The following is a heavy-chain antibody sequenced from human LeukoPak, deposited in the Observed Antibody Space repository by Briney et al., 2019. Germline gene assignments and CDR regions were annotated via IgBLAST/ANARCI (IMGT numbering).Heavy chain of an antibody. D-gene: IGHD6-13*01. Sequence: ASVKVSCKASGGTFSSYAISWVRQAPGQGLEWMGGIIPIFGTANYAQKFQGRVTITADESTSTAYMELSSLRSEDTAVYYCARDLTYSSSSVDWFDPWGQGTLVTVSS. CDR1: GGTFSSYA. V-gene: IGHV1-69*13. CDR3: ARDLTYSSSSVDWFDP. J-gene: IGHJ5*02. CDR2: IIPIFGTA.